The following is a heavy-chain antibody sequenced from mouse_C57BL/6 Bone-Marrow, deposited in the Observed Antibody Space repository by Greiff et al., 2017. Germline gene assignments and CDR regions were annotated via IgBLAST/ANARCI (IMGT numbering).Heavy chain of an antibody. CDR3: ARDYSSSYGYFDY. CDR1: GFTFSSYA. V-gene: IGHV5-4*01. D-gene: IGHD1-1*01. Sequence: EVKLVESGGGLVKPGGSLKLSCAASGFTFSSYAMSWVRQTPEKRLEWVATISDGGSYTYYPDNVKGRFTISRDNAKNNLYLQMSHLKSEDTAMYYCARDYSSSYGYFDYWGQGTTLTVSS. CDR2: ISDGGSYT. J-gene: IGHJ2*01.